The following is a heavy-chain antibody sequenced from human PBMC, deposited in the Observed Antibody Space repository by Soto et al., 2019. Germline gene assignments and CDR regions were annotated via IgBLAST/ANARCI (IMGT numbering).Heavy chain of an antibody. CDR3: TTSSGGNYDY. CDR2: IKSKTDGGTT. J-gene: IGHJ4*02. CDR1: GFTFSNAW. V-gene: IGHV3-15*01. Sequence: LSLTCAASGFTFSNAWMSWVRQAPGKGLEWVGRIKSKTDGGTTDYAAPVKGRFTISRDDSKNTLYLQMNSLKTEDTAVYYCTTSSGGNYDYWGQGTLVTVSS. D-gene: IGHD4-4*01.